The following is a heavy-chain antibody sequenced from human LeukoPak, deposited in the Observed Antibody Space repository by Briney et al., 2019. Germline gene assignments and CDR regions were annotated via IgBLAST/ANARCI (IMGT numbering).Heavy chain of an antibody. CDR1: GFTFSSYS. D-gene: IGHD5-18*01. V-gene: IGHV3-21*01. CDR2: ISSSSSCI. CDR3: AREGIQLWPTTFDY. Sequence: GGSLRLSCAASGFTFSSYSMNWVRQAPGKGLEWVSSISSSSSCIYYADSVKGRFTISRDNAKNSLYLQMNSLRAEDTAVYYCAREGIQLWPTTFDYWGQGTLVTVSS. J-gene: IGHJ4*02.